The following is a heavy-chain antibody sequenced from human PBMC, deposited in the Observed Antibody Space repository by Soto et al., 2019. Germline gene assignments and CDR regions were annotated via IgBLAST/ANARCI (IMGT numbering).Heavy chain of an antibody. CDR1: GYTFTSYG. Sequence: QVQLVQSGAQGKKPGASVKVSCKASGYTFTSYGISWVRQAPGQGLEWMGWISAYNGNTNYVQKLQGIVTMTTDTTTSTAYMELRCLRSDDTAVYYCAREGDLTITLYFDYWCQGTIVTVSS. D-gene: IGHD3-9*01. V-gene: IGHV1-18*01. CDR2: ISAYNGNT. CDR3: AREGDLTITLYFDY. J-gene: IGHJ4*02.